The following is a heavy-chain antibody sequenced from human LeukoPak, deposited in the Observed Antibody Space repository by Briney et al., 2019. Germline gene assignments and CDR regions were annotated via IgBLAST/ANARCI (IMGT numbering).Heavy chain of an antibody. CDR2: IRQDGSEK. CDR3: ARDGTAAGLYFDL. D-gene: IGHD6-13*01. V-gene: IGHV3-7*01. J-gene: IGHJ4*01. Sequence: GGSLRLSCEVSGFTFTDYWMNRVRQAPGKGPEWVASIRQDGSEKTYVDSVKGRFTISRDNTKNSLSLQLNGLRAEDTAVYYCARDGTAAGLYFDLWGQGTLVTVSS. CDR1: GFTFTDYW.